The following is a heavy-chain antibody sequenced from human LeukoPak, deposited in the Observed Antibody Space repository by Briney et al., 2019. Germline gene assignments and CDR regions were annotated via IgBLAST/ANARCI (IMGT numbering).Heavy chain of an antibody. D-gene: IGHD1-26*01. V-gene: IGHV3-23*01. Sequence: HTGRSLRLSCAASGFTFNNYAMSWVRQAPGKGLEWVSTVSGSGAIAYYTDSDKGRFTISRDNSKNTLYLQMSSLTAKDTAVYYCAKDRSIGTYYTFDSWGQGTLVTVSS. J-gene: IGHJ4*02. CDR3: AKDRSIGTYYTFDS. CDR1: GFTFNNYA. CDR2: VSGSGAIA.